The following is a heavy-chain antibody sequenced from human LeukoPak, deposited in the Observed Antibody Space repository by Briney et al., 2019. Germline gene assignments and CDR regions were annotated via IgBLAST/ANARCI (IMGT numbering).Heavy chain of an antibody. Sequence: GGSLRLSCAASGFTFSSYAMGWVRQAPGKGLEWVSGISGGGGSTYYADSVKGRFIISRDNSKNTLYLQMNSLRAEDTAVYYCAKGSRSIAVDNLCDYWGQGSLVTVSS. CDR1: GFTFSSYA. J-gene: IGHJ4*02. V-gene: IGHV3-23*01. CDR3: AKGSRSIAVDNLCDY. D-gene: IGHD6-19*01. CDR2: ISGGGGST.